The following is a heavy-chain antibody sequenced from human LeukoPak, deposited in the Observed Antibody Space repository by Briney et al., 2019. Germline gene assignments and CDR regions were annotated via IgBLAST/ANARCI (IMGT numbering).Heavy chain of an antibody. D-gene: IGHD1-7*01. V-gene: IGHV1-2*02. Sequence: ALVKVSCKASGYTFTDSYMDRVRQAPGQGLEWMGWINPNSGDTNYAQKFQGRVTMTRDTSISTAYMELSRLTSDDTAVYYCTRDINWNYGYWGQGTLVTVSS. CDR1: GYTFTDSY. CDR2: INPNSGDT. J-gene: IGHJ4*02. CDR3: TRDINWNYGY.